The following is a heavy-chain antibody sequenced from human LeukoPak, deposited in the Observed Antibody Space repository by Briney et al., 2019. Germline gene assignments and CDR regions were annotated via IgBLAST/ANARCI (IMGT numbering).Heavy chain of an antibody. CDR2: IIPIFGTA. Sequence: ASVKVSCKASGGTFSSYAISWVRQAPGQGLEWMGGIIPIFGTANYAQKFQGRVTITADESTSTAYLQWSSLKASDTATYYCARQAYYDILTGYGRPGPFYWGQGTLVTVSS. CDR1: GGTFSSYA. V-gene: IGHV1-69*13. J-gene: IGHJ4*02. D-gene: IGHD3-9*01. CDR3: ARQAYYDILTGYGRPGPFY.